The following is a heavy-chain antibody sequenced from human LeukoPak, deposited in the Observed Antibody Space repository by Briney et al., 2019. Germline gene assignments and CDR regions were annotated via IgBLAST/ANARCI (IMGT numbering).Heavy chain of an antibody. J-gene: IGHJ4*02. V-gene: IGHV1-69*05. CDR2: IIPIFGTA. Sequence: SSVKVSCKASGGTFSSYAISWVRQAPGQGLEWMGWIIPIFGTANYAQKFQGRVTITTDEPTSTAYMELSSLRSEDTAVYYCARGASLSVFRSFDYWGQGTLVTVSS. CDR1: GGTFSSYA. D-gene: IGHD3-16*02. CDR3: ARGASLSVFRSFDY.